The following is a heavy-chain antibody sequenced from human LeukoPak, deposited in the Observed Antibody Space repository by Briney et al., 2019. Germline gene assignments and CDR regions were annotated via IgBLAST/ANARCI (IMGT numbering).Heavy chain of an antibody. CDR1: GFTFSSYG. J-gene: IGHJ3*02. D-gene: IGHD3-9*01. V-gene: IGHV3-30*03. CDR3: ARRYFDWFLGAGGSLDI. CDR2: ISYDGSNK. Sequence: PGRTLRLSCAASGFTFSSYGMHWVRQAPGKGLEWVAVISYDGSNKYYADSVKGRFTISRDNSKNTLYLQMNSLRAEDTAVYYCARRYFDWFLGAGGSLDIWGQGTMVTVSS.